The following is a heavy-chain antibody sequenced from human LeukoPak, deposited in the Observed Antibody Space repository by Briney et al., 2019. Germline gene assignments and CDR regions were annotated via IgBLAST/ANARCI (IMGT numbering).Heavy chain of an antibody. Sequence: GASVKVSCKASGGTFSSYAISWVRQAPGQGLEWMGGIIPIFGTANYAQKFQGRVTITADESTSTAYMELSSLRSEDTAVYYCARALEYSSSSINWFDPWGQGTLVTVSS. V-gene: IGHV1-69*13. CDR3: ARALEYSSSSINWFDP. CDR2: IIPIFGTA. D-gene: IGHD6-6*01. CDR1: GGTFSSYA. J-gene: IGHJ5*02.